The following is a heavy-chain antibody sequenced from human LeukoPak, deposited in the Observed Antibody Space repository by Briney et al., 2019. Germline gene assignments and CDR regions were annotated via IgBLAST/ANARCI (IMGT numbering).Heavy chain of an antibody. V-gene: IGHV4-59*01. J-gene: IGHJ4*02. D-gene: IGHD1-26*01. CDR1: GGSISSYY. CDR3: AGIGANGDY. Sequence: SETLSLTCTVPGGSISSYYWSWIRQPPGKGLEWIGYIYDSGSTNYNPSLKSRVTISVDTSKNQFSLKLSSVTTADTAVYYCAGIGANGDYWGQGTLVTVSS. CDR2: IYDSGST.